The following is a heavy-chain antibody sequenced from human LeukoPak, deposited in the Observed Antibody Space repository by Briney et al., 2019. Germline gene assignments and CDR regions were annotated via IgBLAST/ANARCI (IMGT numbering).Heavy chain of an antibody. CDR2: ISAYNGNT. Sequence: ASVKVSCKASGYTFTSYGISWVRQAPGQGLEWMGWISAYNGNTNYAQKPQGRVTMTTDTSTSTAYMELRSLRSDDTAVYYCARDHDPYDYVWGSYNIWGQGTLVTVSS. CDR1: GYTFTSYG. V-gene: IGHV1-18*01. D-gene: IGHD3-16*01. CDR3: ARDHDPYDYVWGSYNI. J-gene: IGHJ4*02.